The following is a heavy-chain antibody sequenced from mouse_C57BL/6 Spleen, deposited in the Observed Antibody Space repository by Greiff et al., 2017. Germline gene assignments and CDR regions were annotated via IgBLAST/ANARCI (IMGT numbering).Heavy chain of an antibody. CDR3: ARKDVGYPALFAY. CDR2: INPSSGYT. Sequence: VQLQQSGAELAKPGASVKLSCKASGYTFTSYWMHWVKQRPGQGLEWIGYINPSSGYTKYNQKFKDKATLTADKSSSTAYMQLGSLTYEDSAVYDCARKDVGYPALFAYGGQGTLVTVSA. D-gene: IGHD2-3*01. V-gene: IGHV1-7*01. CDR1: GYTFTSYW. J-gene: IGHJ3*01.